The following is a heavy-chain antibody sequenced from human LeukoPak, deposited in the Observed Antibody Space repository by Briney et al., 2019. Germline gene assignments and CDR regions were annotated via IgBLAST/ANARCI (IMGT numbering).Heavy chain of an antibody. Sequence: SETLSLTCTVSGGSINFYYWSWIRQPAGKGLEWIGRIYSTGSTNYSPSLKSRVTMSVDKSKNQFSLNLSSVTAADTAVYYCARGIADPYSFDSWGQGTLVTVAS. D-gene: IGHD6-13*01. V-gene: IGHV4-4*07. CDR1: GGSINFYY. CDR3: ARGIADPYSFDS. J-gene: IGHJ4*02. CDR2: IYSTGST.